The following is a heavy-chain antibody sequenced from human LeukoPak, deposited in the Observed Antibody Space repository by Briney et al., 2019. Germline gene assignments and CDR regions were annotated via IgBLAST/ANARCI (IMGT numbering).Heavy chain of an antibody. CDR1: GFTFSNYW. CDR2: IYNDGSST. V-gene: IGHV3-74*01. J-gene: IGHJ4*02. Sequence: GGSLRLSCAASGFTFSNYWMHWVRHAPGKGLVWVSRIYNDGSSTSYADSVKGRFTISRDNAKSTLYLQMNSLRAEDTAVYYCARDMYYYDSSGYYHNPFDYWGQGTLVTVSS. CDR3: ARDMYYYDSSGYYHNPFDY. D-gene: IGHD3-22*01.